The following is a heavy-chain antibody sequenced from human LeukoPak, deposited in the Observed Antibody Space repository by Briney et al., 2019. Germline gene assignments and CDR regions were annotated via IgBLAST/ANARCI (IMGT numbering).Heavy chain of an antibody. CDR1: GGSISSSSHY. CDR2: IYYSGST. D-gene: IGHD6-13*01. V-gene: IGHV4-39*01. J-gene: IGHJ4*02. CDR3: ARLGYSVSWTDC. Sequence: SETLSLTCAVSGGSISSSSHYWGWIRQPPGKRLEWIGSIYYSGSTYYNPSLKSRVTISVDTSKNQFSLRLSSATAADMAVYFCARLGYSVSWTDCWGQGTLVTVSS.